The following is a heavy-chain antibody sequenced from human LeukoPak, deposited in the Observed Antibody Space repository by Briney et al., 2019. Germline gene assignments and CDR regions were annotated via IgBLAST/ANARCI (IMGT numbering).Heavy chain of an antibody. CDR2: TRNEANIYTT. V-gene: IGHV3-72*01. D-gene: IGHD1-26*01. CDR1: GFILSDHY. CDR3: ASPVGATTVRAFDI. Sequence: GGSLRLSCAASGFILSDHYMDWVRQAPGKGLEWVGRTRNEANIYTTKYAASVKGRFTISRDDSKNSLYLQMNSLKTEDTAVYYCASPVGATTVRAFDIWGQGTMVTVSS. J-gene: IGHJ3*02.